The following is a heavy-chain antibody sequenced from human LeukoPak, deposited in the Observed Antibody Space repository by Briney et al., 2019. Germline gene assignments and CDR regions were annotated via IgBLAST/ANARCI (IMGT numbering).Heavy chain of an antibody. D-gene: IGHD2-2*01. CDR1: GFTFSSYG. CDR3: ARVDSGCSSTSCSDYYYYYMDV. V-gene: IGHV3-30*02. J-gene: IGHJ6*03. CDR2: IRYDGSNK. Sequence: GGSLRLSCAASGFTFSSYGMHWVRQAPGKGLEWVAFIRYDGSNKYYADSVKGRFTISRDNSKNTLYLQMNSLRAEDTAVYYCARVDSGCSSTSCSDYYYYYMDVWGKGTTVTVSS.